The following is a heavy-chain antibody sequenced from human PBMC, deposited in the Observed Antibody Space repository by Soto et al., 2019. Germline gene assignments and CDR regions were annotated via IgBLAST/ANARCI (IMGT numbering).Heavy chain of an antibody. CDR2: IYPDDSDV. CDR3: ARGAPGTTAFPSDY. D-gene: IGHD1-7*01. J-gene: IGHJ4*02. CDR1: GCSFISYW. V-gene: IGHV5-51*01. Sequence: GESLKIYCKGSGCSFISYWIGWVRQVPGKGLEWMGIIYPDDSDVRYSPSFQGQVPISADKSISSAYLHWSSLQASDTPMYYCARGAPGTTAFPSDYWGQGTLVTVSS.